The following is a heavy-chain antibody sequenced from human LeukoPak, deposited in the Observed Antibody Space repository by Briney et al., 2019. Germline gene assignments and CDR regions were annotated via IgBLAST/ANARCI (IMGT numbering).Heavy chain of an antibody. CDR3: ASPGSISTGGPI. Sequence: GGSLRLSCAASGFTFSTYSMNWVRQAPGKGLEWVSSISTSSSYIKYADSVKGRLTISRDNARNSLSLQMNSLTAEDTAVYYCASPGSISTGGPIWGQGSLVTVSS. CDR1: GFTFSTYS. CDR2: ISTSSSYI. D-gene: IGHD3-9*01. J-gene: IGHJ4*02. V-gene: IGHV3-21*01.